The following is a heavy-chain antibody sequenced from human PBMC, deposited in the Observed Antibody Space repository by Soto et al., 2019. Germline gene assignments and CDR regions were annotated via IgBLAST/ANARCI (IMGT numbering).Heavy chain of an antibody. CDR1: GVTFTSET. CDR3: ATELGENPASPFDS. V-gene: IGHV1-69*13. J-gene: IGHJ4*02. D-gene: IGHD2-21*01. CDR2: IIPLFGAA. Sequence: SVKVSCKASGVTFTSETISWVRQAPGQGLEWMGGIIPLFGAANYAQKFQGRVTITADESTSTVYMELSSLRSDDMAVYYCATELGENPASPFDSWGQGTLVTVSS.